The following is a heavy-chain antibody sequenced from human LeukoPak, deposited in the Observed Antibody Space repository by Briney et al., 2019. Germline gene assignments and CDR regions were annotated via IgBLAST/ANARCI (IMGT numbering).Heavy chain of an antibody. Sequence: GASVKVSCKASGGTYSSYAISWVRQAPGQGLEWMGGIIPIFGTANYAQKFQGRVTITTGESTSTAYMELSSLRSEDTAVYYCARFGPAAMGDAFDIWGQGTMVTVSS. CDR1: GGTYSSYA. CDR2: IIPIFGTA. J-gene: IGHJ3*02. CDR3: ARFGPAAMGDAFDI. V-gene: IGHV1-69*05. D-gene: IGHD2-2*01.